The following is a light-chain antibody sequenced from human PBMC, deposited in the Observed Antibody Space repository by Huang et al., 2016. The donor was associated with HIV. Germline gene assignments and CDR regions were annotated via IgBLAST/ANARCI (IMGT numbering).Light chain of an antibody. Sequence: IQLTQSPSSLSASVGARVTITCRASEGISSYLAWYQQKSGKAPKCLIYAASTLQSGVPPRFRGSGSGTDFTLTISSLQPEDFATYYCQQLNDYPWTFGQGTKVEIK. CDR2: AAS. V-gene: IGKV1-9*01. CDR1: EGISSY. J-gene: IGKJ1*01. CDR3: QQLNDYPWT.